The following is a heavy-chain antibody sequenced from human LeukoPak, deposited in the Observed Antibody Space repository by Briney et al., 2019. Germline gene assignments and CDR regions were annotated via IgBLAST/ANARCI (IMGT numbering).Heavy chain of an antibody. CDR3: ARGPVGATPQYWYFDL. CDR2: ISAYNGNT. CDR1: GYTFTSYG. D-gene: IGHD1-26*01. V-gene: IGHV1-18*01. J-gene: IGHJ2*01. Sequence: EASVKVSCKASGYTFTSYGISWVRQAPGQGLEWMGWISAYNGNTNYAQKLQGRVTMTTDTSTSTAYMELRSLRSDDTAVYYCARGPVGATPQYWYFDLWGRGTLVTVSS.